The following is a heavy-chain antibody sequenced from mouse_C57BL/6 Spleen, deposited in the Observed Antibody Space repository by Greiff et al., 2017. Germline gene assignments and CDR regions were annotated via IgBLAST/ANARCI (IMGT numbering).Heavy chain of an antibody. CDR1: GYTFTSYT. CDR2: INPSSGYT. J-gene: IGHJ2*01. Sequence: VKLQESGAELARPGASVTMSCKASGYTFTSYTMHWVKQRPGQGLEWIGYINPSSGYTKYNQKFKDKATLTADKSASTAYMQLSSLTSEDSAVYYCARGYYFDYWGQGTTLTVSS. CDR3: ARGYYFDY. V-gene: IGHV1-4*01.